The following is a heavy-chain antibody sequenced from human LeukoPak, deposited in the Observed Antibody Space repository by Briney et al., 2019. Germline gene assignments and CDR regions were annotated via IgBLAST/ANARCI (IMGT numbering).Heavy chain of an antibody. Sequence: ASVKVSCKASGYTFTSYGISWVRQAPGQGLEWMGWISAYNGNTNYAQKLQGRVTMTTDTSTSTAYMELRSLRSDDTAVYYCARDFLYAGPYYFDYWGQGTLVTVSS. J-gene: IGHJ4*02. D-gene: IGHD5/OR15-5a*01. CDR2: ISAYNGNT. CDR3: ARDFLYAGPYYFDY. CDR1: GYTFTSYG. V-gene: IGHV1-18*01.